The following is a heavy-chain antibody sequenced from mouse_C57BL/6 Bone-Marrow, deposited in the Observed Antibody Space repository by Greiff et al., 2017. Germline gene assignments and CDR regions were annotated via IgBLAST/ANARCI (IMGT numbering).Heavy chain of an antibody. CDR1: GYTFTSYG. J-gene: IGHJ3*01. D-gene: IGHD1-1*01. CDR2: IYPRSGNT. Sequence: QVQLKQSGAELARPGASVKLSCKASGYTFTSYGISWVKQRTGQGLEWIGEIYPRSGNTYYNEKFKGKATLTADNSSSTAYMELRSLTSEDSAVYFCASYYGPYWGQGTLVTVSA. CDR3: ASYYGPY. V-gene: IGHV1-81*01.